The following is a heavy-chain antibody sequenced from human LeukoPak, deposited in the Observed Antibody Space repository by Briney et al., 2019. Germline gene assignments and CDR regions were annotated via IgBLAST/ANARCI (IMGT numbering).Heavy chain of an antibody. J-gene: IGHJ4*02. Sequence: GGSLRLSCAASGFTFDDYAMHWVRQVPGKGLEWVSFISWDGGSTYYADSVKGRFTISRDDSKNSLYLQMNSLRAEDTALYYCAKGTLGDYRAGPDYWGRGTLVTVSS. CDR2: ISWDGGST. CDR1: GFTFDDYA. CDR3: AKGTLGDYRAGPDY. D-gene: IGHD4-17*01. V-gene: IGHV3-43D*03.